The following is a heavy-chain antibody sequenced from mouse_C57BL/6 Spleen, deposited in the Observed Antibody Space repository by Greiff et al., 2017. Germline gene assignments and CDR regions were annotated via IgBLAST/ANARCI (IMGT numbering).Heavy chain of an antibody. D-gene: IGHD1-1*01. CDR3: ARDYGSRDYAMDY. Sequence: VQLKESGPELVKPGASVKISCKASGYSFTGYYMHWVKQSHGNILDWIGYIYPYNGVSSYNQKFKGKATLTVDKSSSTAYMELRSLTSEDSAVYYCARDYGSRDYAMDYWGQGTSVTVSS. CDR1: GYSFTGYY. J-gene: IGHJ4*01. CDR2: IYPYNGVS. V-gene: IGHV1-31*01.